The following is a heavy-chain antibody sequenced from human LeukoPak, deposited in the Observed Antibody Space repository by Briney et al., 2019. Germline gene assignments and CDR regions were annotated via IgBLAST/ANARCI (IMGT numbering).Heavy chain of an antibody. CDR2: ISAYNGNT. V-gene: IGHV1-18*01. D-gene: IGHD3-3*01. CDR3: ARALDNYDFWSGYYC. Sequence: GASVKVSCKASGYTFTSYGISWVRQAPGQGLEWMGWISAYNGNTNYAQKLQGRVTLTTDTSTSTAYMELSSLRSEDTAVYYCARALDNYDFWSGYYCWGQGTLVTVSS. J-gene: IGHJ4*02. CDR1: GYTFTSYG.